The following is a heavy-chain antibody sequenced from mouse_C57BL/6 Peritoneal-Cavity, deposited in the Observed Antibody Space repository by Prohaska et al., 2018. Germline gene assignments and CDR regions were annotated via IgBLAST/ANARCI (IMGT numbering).Heavy chain of an antibody. V-gene: IGHV10-1*01. CDR3: GRSDSQLVSAWFAY. CDR2: IRSKRNKYST. CDR1: GFSFNTYA. D-gene: IGHD2-12*01. J-gene: IGHJ3*01. Sequence: EVQLVESGGGLVQPKGSLKLSCAASGFSFNTYAMNWVRQAPGKALEWVARIRSKRNKYSTYYVDSVKDRFTISRDDSERMLYMQMNNLKTEDTDMYYCGRSDSQLVSAWFAYWRQGTLVTVAA.